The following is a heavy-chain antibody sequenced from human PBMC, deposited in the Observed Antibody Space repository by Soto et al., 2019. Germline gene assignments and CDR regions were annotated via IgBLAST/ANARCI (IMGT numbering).Heavy chain of an antibody. Sequence: EVQLVESGGGLVQPGESLRLSCAASGFTVSNYHVTWVRQAPGKGLEWVSAVYADGATSHADSVKDRFTVSRDNSRNTWKLQMGGLRAEDTAVYYCARSGGGLDYWGQGTLVTVSS. J-gene: IGHJ4*02. D-gene: IGHD3-10*01. V-gene: IGHV3-66*01. CDR2: VYADGAT. CDR3: ARSGGGLDY. CDR1: GFTVSNYH.